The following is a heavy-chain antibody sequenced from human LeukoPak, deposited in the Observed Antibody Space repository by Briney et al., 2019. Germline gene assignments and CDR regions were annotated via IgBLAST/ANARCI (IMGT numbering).Heavy chain of an antibody. V-gene: IGHV1-18*01. CDR3: ARHSSETSGYNY. CDR1: GYTFTSYG. Sequence: ASVKVSCKASGYTFTSYGISWVRQAPGQGLEWMGWISAYNGNTNYAQKFQGRVTMTRDTSISTAYMELSSLQSDDTAVYYCARHSSETSGYNYWGQGTLVTVSS. D-gene: IGHD3-22*01. CDR2: ISAYNGNT. J-gene: IGHJ4*02.